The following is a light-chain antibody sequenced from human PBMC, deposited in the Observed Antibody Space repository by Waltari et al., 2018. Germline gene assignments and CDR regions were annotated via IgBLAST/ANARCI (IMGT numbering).Light chain of an antibody. CDR3: CSYAGSYTPHVV. J-gene: IGLJ2*01. V-gene: IGLV2-11*01. CDR1: SSDVGGYNY. CDR2: DVS. Sequence: QSALTQPRSVSGSPGQSVTISCTGTSSDVGGYNYVSWYQQHPGKAPKLMIYDVSKRPSAVPDRFSGSKSGNTASLTISGLQAEDEADYYCCSYAGSYTPHVVFGGGTKLTVL.